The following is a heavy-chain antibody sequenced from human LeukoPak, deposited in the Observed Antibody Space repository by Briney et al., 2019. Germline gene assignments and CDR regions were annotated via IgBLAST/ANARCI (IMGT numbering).Heavy chain of an antibody. CDR2: IYHSGST. CDR3: ARKLGGSGSYS. J-gene: IGHJ4*02. D-gene: IGHD3-10*01. Sequence: SETLSLTCAVYGGSFSGYYWSWIRQPPGKGLEWIGEIYHSGSTNYNPSLKSRVTISVDKSKNQFSLKLSSVTAADTAVYYCARKLGGSGSYSWGQGTLVTVSS. CDR1: GGSFSGYY. V-gene: IGHV4-34*01.